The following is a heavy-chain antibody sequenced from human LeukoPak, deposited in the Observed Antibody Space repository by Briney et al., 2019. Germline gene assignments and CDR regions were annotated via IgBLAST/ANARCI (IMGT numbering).Heavy chain of an antibody. J-gene: IGHJ4*02. Sequence: SETLSLTCTVSGGSISSYYWSWIRQPPGKGLEWIGYIYYSESTNYNPSLKSRVTISVDTSKNQFSLKLSSVTAADTAVYYCARFNYDYVWGSSDYWGQGTLVTVSS. D-gene: IGHD3-16*01. CDR2: IYYSEST. CDR3: ARFNYDYVWGSSDY. V-gene: IGHV4-59*12. CDR1: GGSISSYY.